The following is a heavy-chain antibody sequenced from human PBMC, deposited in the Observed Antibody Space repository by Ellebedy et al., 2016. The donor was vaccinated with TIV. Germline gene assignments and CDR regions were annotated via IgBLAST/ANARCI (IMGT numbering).Heavy chain of an antibody. CDR1: GFSFSTYC. CDR2: INSDGSTI. V-gene: IGHV3-74*01. J-gene: IGHJ4*02. Sequence: GESLKISCAASGFSFSTYCMHWVRQAPGKGLVWVSRINSDGSTISYADSVRGRFTISRDKAKNTLYLQMISRRAEDTAVYYCAQGGSWFDYWGQGTLVTVSS. D-gene: IGHD3-16*01. CDR3: AQGGSWFDY.